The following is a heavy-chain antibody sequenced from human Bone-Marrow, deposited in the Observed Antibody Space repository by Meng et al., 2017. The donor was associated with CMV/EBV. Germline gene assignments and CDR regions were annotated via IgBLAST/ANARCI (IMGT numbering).Heavy chain of an antibody. CDR1: GCTFSSYW. V-gene: IGHV3-7*01. CDR3: ARDRGVPAATYYYYYGMDV. D-gene: IGHD2-2*01. Sequence: GESLKISCAASGCTFSSYWMSWVRQAPGKGLEWVANIKQDGSEKYYVDSVKGRFTISRDNAKNSLYLQMNSLRAEDTAVYYCARDRGVPAATYYYYYGMDVWGQGTTVTVSS. J-gene: IGHJ6*02. CDR2: IKQDGSEK.